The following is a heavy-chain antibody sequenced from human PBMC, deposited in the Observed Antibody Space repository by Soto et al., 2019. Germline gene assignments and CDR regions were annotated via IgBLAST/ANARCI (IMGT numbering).Heavy chain of an antibody. CDR1: GFTFSNAW. Sequence: PGGSLRLSCAASGFTFSNAWMSWVRQAPGKGLEWVGRIGGRGNSAYYADSVQGRFTISRDNSKNTLSLQMSSLTADDTAIYYCVREGRGSFDFWGRGTMVTVSS. D-gene: IGHD5-12*01. CDR2: IGGRGNSA. V-gene: IGHV3-23*01. CDR3: VREGRGSFDF. J-gene: IGHJ3*01.